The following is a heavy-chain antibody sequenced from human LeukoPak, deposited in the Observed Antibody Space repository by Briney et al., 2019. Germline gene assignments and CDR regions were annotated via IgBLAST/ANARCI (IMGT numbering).Heavy chain of an antibody. CDR1: DYSITSGYY. CDR2: INHSGST. J-gene: IGHJ4*02. V-gene: IGHV4-38-2*02. D-gene: IGHD6-13*01. CDR3: ASRPAAGIFDY. Sequence: SETLSLTCTVSDYSITSGYYWGWIRQPPGKGLEWIGEINHSGSTNYNPSLKSRVTISVDTSKNQFSLKLSSVTAADTAVYYCASRPAAGIFDYGGQGPLVTVP.